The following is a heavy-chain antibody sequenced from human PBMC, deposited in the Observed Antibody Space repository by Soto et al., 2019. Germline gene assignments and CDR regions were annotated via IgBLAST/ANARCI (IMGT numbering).Heavy chain of an antibody. Sequence: SETLSLTCTVSGGSISSVSYYWGWIRQHPGKGQEWIGSIYYSGSAYYSPSLKSRDTMSVDTSKNQLSLKLSSVTAADTAVYYCARLHCNSPNCVPLDPWGQGTLVNVSS. CDR2: IYYSGSA. CDR3: ARLHCNSPNCVPLDP. CDR1: GGSISSVSYY. J-gene: IGHJ5*02. V-gene: IGHV4-39*01. D-gene: IGHD2-2*01.